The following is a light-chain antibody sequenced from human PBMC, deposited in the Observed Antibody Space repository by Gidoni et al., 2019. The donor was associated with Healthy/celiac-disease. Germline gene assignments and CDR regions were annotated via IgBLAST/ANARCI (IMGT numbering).Light chain of an antibody. V-gene: IGKV3-15*01. Sequence: IVMTQSPATLSGSPGERATLSCRPSQSVSSNLAWYQQKPGQAPRLLIYCASTRATGIPARFSGSGSGTEFTLTISSLQSEDFAVYYCQQSNHCPRTFGPGTKVDIK. CDR3: QQSNHCPRT. CDR1: QSVSSN. CDR2: CAS. J-gene: IGKJ3*01.